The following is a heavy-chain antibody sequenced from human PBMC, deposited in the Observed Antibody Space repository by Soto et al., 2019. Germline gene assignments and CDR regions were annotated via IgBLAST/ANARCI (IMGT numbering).Heavy chain of an antibody. CDR1: GGSISSGGYY. Sequence: SETLSLTCTVSGGSISSGGYYWSWIRQHPGKGLEWIGYIYYSGSTYYNPSLKSRVTISVDTSKNQFSLKLSSVTAADTAVYYCARESGRAAAGYFDYWGQGTLVTVSS. CDR3: ARESGRAAAGYFDY. CDR2: IYYSGST. V-gene: IGHV4-31*03. J-gene: IGHJ4*02. D-gene: IGHD6-13*01.